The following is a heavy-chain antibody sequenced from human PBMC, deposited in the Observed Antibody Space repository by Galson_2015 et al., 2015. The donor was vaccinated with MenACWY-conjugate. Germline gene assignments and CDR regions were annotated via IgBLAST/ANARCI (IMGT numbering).Heavy chain of an antibody. CDR1: GFAVNSYY. D-gene: IGHD6-19*01. J-gene: IGHJ4*02. CDR3: ARVSLAGVAGHFDF. Sequence: SLRLSCAASGFAVNSYYMGWVRQAPGQGLEWVSIIYTSGIIYDANSVRGRFTISRDNRKNSLYLQMNNLRPDDTAVYYCARVSLAGVAGHFDFWGQGALVTVSS. CDR2: IYTSGII. V-gene: IGHV3-66*03.